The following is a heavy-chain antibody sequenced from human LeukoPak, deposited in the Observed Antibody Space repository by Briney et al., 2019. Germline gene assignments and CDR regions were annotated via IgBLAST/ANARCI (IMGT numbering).Heavy chain of an antibody. CDR1: GYSFTTYW. CDR3: ARRAWGAAWGYFDY. D-gene: IGHD1-26*01. V-gene: IGHV5-51*01. Sequence: GESLKISCKASGYSFTTYWIGWVRQMPGKGLEWMGIIFPGDSDTRYSPSFRGQVTISADNSINTAFLQWSSLKASDTAMYYCARRAWGAAWGYFDYWGQGTLVTVSS. J-gene: IGHJ4*02. CDR2: IFPGDSDT.